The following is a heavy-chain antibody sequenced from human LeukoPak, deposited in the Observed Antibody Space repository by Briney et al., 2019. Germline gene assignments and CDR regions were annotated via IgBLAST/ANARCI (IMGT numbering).Heavy chain of an antibody. CDR2: IGKGGDT. J-gene: IGHJ4*02. V-gene: IGHV3-13*04. CDR3: TRGALGFDY. CDR1: GFIFSSYD. Sequence: GGSLRLSCAASGFIFSSYDFHWVRQATGKGLEWVSGIGKGGDTYYAASVKGRFTFSRENAKGSLYLQMTSLRAGDTAVYYCTRGALGFDYWGQGTLVTVSS.